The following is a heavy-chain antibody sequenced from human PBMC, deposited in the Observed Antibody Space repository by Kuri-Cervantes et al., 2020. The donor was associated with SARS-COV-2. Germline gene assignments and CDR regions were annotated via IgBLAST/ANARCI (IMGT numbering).Heavy chain of an antibody. J-gene: IGHJ1*01. D-gene: IGHD6-13*01. CDR1: GYSISSGYY. CDR3: ARVPEGGYSSQH. CDR2: IYYSGST. V-gene: IGHV4-61*01. Sequence: SETLSLTCAVSGYSISSGYYWSWIRQPPGKGLEWIGYIYYSGSTNYNPSLKSRVTISVDTSKNQFSLKLSSVTAADTAVYYCARVPEGGYSSQHWGQGTLITVSS.